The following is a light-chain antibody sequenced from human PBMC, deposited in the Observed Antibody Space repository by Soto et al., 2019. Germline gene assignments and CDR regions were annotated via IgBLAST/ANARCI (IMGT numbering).Light chain of an antibody. CDR1: SSDVGGYTY. J-gene: IGLJ2*01. Sequence: QSVLTQPASVSGSPGQSSTISCTGTSSDVGGYTYVSWYQQHPGKAPKLMIYEVSNRPSGVSRRFSGAKSGNTASLTISGLQAEDEADYYCSSYTRSSTVIFGGGTKLTGL. CDR2: EVS. CDR3: SSYTRSSTVI. V-gene: IGLV2-14*01.